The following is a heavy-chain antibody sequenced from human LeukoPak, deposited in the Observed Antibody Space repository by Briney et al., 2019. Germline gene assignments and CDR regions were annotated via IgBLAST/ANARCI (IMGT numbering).Heavy chain of an antibody. J-gene: IGHJ4*02. Sequence: PSETLSLTCAVYGGSFSGYYWSWIRQPPGKGLEWIGEINHSGSTNYNPSLKSRVTISVDTSKNQFSLKLSSVTAADTAVYYCARCERGYYYDSSIDYWGQGTLVTVSS. D-gene: IGHD3-22*01. CDR3: ARCERGYYYDSSIDY. CDR2: INHSGST. CDR1: GGSFSGYY. V-gene: IGHV4-34*01.